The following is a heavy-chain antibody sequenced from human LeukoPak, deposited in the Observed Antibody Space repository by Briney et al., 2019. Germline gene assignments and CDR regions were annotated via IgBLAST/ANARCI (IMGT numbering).Heavy chain of an antibody. V-gene: IGHV3-30*18. CDR2: ISYDGSNK. J-gene: IGHJ6*02. CDR3: AKNLYSSSWYDYYGMDV. Sequence: GGSLRLSCAASGFTFSSYGMHWVRQAPAKGLEWVAVISYDGSNKYYADSVKGRFTISRDNSKNTLYLQMNSLRAEDTAVYYCAKNLYSSSWYDYYGMDVWGQGTTVTVSS. CDR1: GFTFSSYG. D-gene: IGHD6-13*01.